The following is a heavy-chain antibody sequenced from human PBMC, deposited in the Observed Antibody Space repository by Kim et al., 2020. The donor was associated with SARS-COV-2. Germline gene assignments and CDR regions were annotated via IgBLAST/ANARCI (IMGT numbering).Heavy chain of an antibody. CDR3: ARVEEDGSGSYYNDWYFDL. J-gene: IGHJ2*01. V-gene: IGHV1-69*13. CDR1: GGTFSSYA. CDR2: IIPILGTA. Sequence: SVKVSCKASGGTFSSYAISWVRQAPGQGLEWMGGIIPILGTANYAQKFQGRVTITADESTSTAYMELSSLRSEDTAVYYCARVEEDGSGSYYNDWYFDLWGRGTLVTVSS. D-gene: IGHD3-10*01.